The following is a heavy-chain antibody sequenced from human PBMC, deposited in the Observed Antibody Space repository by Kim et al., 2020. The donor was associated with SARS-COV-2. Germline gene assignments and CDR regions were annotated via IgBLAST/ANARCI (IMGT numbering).Heavy chain of an antibody. CDR2: IWYDGSNK. D-gene: IGHD3-22*01. CDR1: GFTFSSYG. Sequence: GGSLRLSCAASGFTFSSYGMHWVRQAPGKGLEWVAVIWYDGSNKYYADSVKGRFTISRDNSKNTLYLQMNSLRAEDTAVYYCARDNYDSSGYSVGFDYWRQGTLVTVSS. V-gene: IGHV3-33*01. J-gene: IGHJ4*02. CDR3: ARDNYDSSGYSVGFDY.